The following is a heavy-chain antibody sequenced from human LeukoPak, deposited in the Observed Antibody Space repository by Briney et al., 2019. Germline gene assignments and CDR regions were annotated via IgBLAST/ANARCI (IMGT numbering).Heavy chain of an antibody. CDR1: GGSISTSSYY. J-gene: IGHJ4*02. V-gene: IGHV4-39*01. Sequence: SETLSLTCTVSGGSISTSSYYWGWIRQPPGKGLEWIGSIYYSGSTYYNPSLKSRVTISVDTSKNQFSLRLSSVTAADTAVYHCARRSRESHQHFDQWGQGTLVNGSS. CDR3: ARRSRESHQHFDQ. CDR2: IYYSGST.